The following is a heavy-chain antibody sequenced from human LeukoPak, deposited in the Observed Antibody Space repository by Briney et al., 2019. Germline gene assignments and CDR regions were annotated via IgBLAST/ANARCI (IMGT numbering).Heavy chain of an antibody. J-gene: IGHJ4*02. D-gene: IGHD3-22*01. CDR1: GGSFSSSSYY. Sequence: SETLSLTCTVSGGSFSSSSYYWGWIRQPPGKGLEWVGSINYRGSNYHNSSLKSRVTMSIDTSKNQFSPKLSSVTAADTAVYYCARSILRYYFDSSGYYPYYFDYWGQGMLVTVSS. V-gene: IGHV4-39*07. CDR3: ARSILRYYFDSSGYYPYYFDY. CDR2: INYRGSN.